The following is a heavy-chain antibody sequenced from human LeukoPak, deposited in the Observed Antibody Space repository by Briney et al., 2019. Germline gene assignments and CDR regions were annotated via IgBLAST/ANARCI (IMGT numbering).Heavy chain of an antibody. V-gene: IGHV3-30*01. CDR2: ISYDGTNK. CDR1: GFTFSSYA. J-gene: IGHJ4*02. Sequence: GGSLRLSCAASGFTFSSYAMHWVRQAPGKGLEWVALISYDGTNKFYEDSVKGRFTISRDNSKNTLFLQVNSLRAEDTAVYYCARDLTGCGESSGYSDYWGQGTLVTVSS. D-gene: IGHD3-22*01. CDR3: ARDLTGCGESSGYSDY.